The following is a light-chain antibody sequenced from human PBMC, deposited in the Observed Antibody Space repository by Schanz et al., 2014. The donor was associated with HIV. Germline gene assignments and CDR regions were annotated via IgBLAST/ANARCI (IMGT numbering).Light chain of an antibody. CDR3: SSYTSSSTLV. Sequence: QSALTQPPSASGSLGQSVSISCTGIGTDIGNYKYVSWYQHHPGKAPKLIIFEVNQRPSGVPDRFAGSKSGTSAALAISGLQSEDEADYYCSSYTSSSTLVFGGGTKLTVL. CDR2: EVN. J-gene: IGLJ2*01. V-gene: IGLV2-8*01. CDR1: GTDIGNYKY.